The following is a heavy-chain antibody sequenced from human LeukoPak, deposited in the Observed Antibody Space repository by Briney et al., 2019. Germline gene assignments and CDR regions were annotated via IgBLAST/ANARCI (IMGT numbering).Heavy chain of an antibody. Sequence: GGSLRLSCAASGFTFSTYSMNWVRQAPGKGLEWVSSISTTSTYIHYADSVKGRFTISRDNSKNTLYLQMNSLRAEDTAVYYCARGPPMYSYGSSAYHYDYFAYWGQGSLVTVSS. D-gene: IGHD3-22*01. V-gene: IGHV3-21*01. CDR2: ISTTSTYI. CDR1: GFTFSTYS. J-gene: IGHJ4*02. CDR3: ARGPPMYSYGSSAYHYDYFAY.